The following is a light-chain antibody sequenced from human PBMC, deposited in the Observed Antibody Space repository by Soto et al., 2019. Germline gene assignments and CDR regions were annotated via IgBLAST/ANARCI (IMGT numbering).Light chain of an antibody. CDR1: SRDVGSYNF. CDR2: EGS. V-gene: IGLV2-23*01. Sequence: QSALTQPASVSGSPGQSITISCTGTSRDVGSYNFVSWYQQHPGKAPKVMIYEGSKRPSGVSNRFSGSKSGNTASLTISGLQAEDEADYYCCSYAGSSTWVFGTATKVTVL. J-gene: IGLJ1*01. CDR3: CSYAGSSTWV.